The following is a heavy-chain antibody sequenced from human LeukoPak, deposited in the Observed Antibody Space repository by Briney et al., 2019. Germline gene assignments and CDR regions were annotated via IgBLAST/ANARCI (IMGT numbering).Heavy chain of an antibody. D-gene: IGHD3-10*01. Sequence: GGSLRLSCAASGFTFSTYEINWVRQAPGKGLEWVSYISSSGSTIYYADSVKGRFTISRDNAKNSLYLQMNSLRAEDTAVYYCARDYYGSGSYPLFDYWGQGTLVTVSS. CDR2: ISSSGSTI. CDR1: GFTFSTYE. CDR3: ARDYYGSGSYPLFDY. J-gene: IGHJ4*02. V-gene: IGHV3-48*03.